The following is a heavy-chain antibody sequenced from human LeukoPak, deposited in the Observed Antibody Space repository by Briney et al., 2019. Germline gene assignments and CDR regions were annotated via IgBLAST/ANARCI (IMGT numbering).Heavy chain of an antibody. CDR2: ISSSGSTI. J-gene: IGHJ4*02. CDR3: ARDLSGVTGYTYGRGIDY. CDR1: GFTLSSHE. D-gene: IGHD5-18*01. Sequence: GGSLRLSCAGSGFTLSSHEMNWVRQASGKGLECVSSISSSGSTIYYADSVKGRFTISRDNAKNSLYLQMNSLRAEDTAVYYCARDLSGVTGYTYGRGIDYWGQGTLVTVSS. V-gene: IGHV3-48*03.